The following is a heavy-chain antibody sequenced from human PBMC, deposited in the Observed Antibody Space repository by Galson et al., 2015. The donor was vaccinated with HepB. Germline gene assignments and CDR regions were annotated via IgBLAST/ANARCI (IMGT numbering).Heavy chain of an antibody. Sequence: SLRLSCAASGFTFSSYGMHWVRQAPGKGLEWVAVISYDGSNKYYADSVKGRFTISRDNSKNTLYLQMNSLRAEDTAVYYCAKELSSGWPWIAFDIWGQGTMVTVSS. CDR3: AKELSSGWPWIAFDI. D-gene: IGHD6-19*01. CDR1: GFTFSSYG. CDR2: ISYDGSNK. J-gene: IGHJ3*02. V-gene: IGHV3-30*18.